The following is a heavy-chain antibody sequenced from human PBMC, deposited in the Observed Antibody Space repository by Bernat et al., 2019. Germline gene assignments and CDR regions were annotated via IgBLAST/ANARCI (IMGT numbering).Heavy chain of an antibody. D-gene: IGHD5-12*01. V-gene: IGHV1-46*03. CDR3: ARDLRRDGYNLGPYYYGMDV. CDR1: GYTFTSYY. Sequence: QVQLVQSGAEVKKPGASVKVSCKASGYTFTSYYMHWVRQAPGQGLEWMGIINPSGGSTSYAQKFQGRVTMTRDTSTSTVYMELSSLRSEDTAVYYCARDLRRDGYNLGPYYYGMDVWGQGTTVTVSS. CDR2: INPSGGST. J-gene: IGHJ6*02.